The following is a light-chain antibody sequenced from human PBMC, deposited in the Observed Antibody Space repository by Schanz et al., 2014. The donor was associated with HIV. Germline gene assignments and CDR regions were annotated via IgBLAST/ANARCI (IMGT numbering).Light chain of an antibody. V-gene: IGKV3-20*01. CDR2: GAF. CDR1: QSLSSKY. J-gene: IGKJ1*01. CDR3: QQYGSPPWT. Sequence: EIVVTQSPGTLSLSQGEGATLSCRASQSLSSKYLAWFQQKPGQTPRLLIYGAFRRATGIPDRFSGSGSGTDFTLTISRVEPEDYAVYFCQQYGSPPWTFGQGTKVEVK.